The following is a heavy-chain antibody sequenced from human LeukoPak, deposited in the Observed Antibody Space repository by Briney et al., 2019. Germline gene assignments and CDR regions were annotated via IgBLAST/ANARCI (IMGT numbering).Heavy chain of an antibody. V-gene: IGHV4-59*01. D-gene: IGHD2-15*01. Sequence: PSETLSLTCTVSGGSISSYYWSWIRQPPGKGLEWIGYIYYSGITNYNPSLKSRVTISVDTSKNQFSLKLSSVTAADTAIYYCARGPGGGSYNWFDPWGQGTLVTVSS. CDR3: ARGPGGGSYNWFDP. CDR1: GGSISSYY. J-gene: IGHJ5*02. CDR2: IYYSGIT.